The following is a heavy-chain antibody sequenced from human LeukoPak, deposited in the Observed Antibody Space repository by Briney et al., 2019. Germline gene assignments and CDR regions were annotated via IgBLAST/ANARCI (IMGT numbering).Heavy chain of an antibody. J-gene: IGHJ4*02. CDR3: ARDSDYYDSSGLDS. D-gene: IGHD3-22*01. CDR1: GLIVSNND. V-gene: IGHV3-53*01. CDR2: IYSGGST. Sequence: GGSLRLSCAASGLIVSNNDINWVRQAPGKGLEWVSLIYSGGSTYYADSVKGRCTISRDNAKNTLYLQMNSLRAEDTAVYYCARDSDYYDSSGLDSWGQGTLVTVSS.